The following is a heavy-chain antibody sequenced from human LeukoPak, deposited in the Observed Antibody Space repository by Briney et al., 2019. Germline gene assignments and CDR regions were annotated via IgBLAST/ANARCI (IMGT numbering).Heavy chain of an antibody. CDR2: IWYDGSNK. J-gene: IGHJ6*02. CDR3: ARVVSGYDSSGYYGYYYGMDV. Sequence: GGSLRLSCAASGFTFSSYGMHWVRQAPGKGLEWVAVIWYDGSNKYYADSVKGRFTISRDNAKNSLYLQMNSLRAEDTAVYYCARVVSGYDSSGYYGYYYGMDVWGQGTTVTVSS. D-gene: IGHD3-22*01. CDR1: GFTFSSYG. V-gene: IGHV3-33*01.